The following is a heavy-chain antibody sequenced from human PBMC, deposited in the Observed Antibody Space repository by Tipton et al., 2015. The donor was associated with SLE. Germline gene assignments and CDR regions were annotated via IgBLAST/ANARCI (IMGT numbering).Heavy chain of an antibody. Sequence: TLSLTCTVSGGSISSHYWSWIRQPPGKGLEWIGYIYYSGSTNYNPSLKSRVTISVDTSKNQFSLKLSSVTAADTAVYYCARMGYCVTAPCARDDAFHIWGQGTMVTVSS. D-gene: IGHD2-15*01. V-gene: IGHV4-59*11. CDR1: GGSISSHY. CDR3: ARMGYCVTAPCARDDAFHI. CDR2: IYYSGST. J-gene: IGHJ3*02.